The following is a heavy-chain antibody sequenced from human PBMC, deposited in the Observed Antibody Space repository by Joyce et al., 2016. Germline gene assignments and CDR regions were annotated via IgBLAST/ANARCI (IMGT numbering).Heavy chain of an antibody. V-gene: IGHV3-43*01. CDR1: GFTFDDYT. CDR3: AKDRGGFGVVISSYLDY. J-gene: IGHJ4*02. Sequence: EVQLVESGGVVVQPGGSLRLSCAASGFTFDDYTMQWVRQAPGKGLEWVSLISWDGGSTYYADSVKGRFTISRDNSKNSLYLQMNSLRTEDTALYYCAKDRGGFGVVISSYLDYWGQGTLVTVSS. D-gene: IGHD3-3*01. CDR2: ISWDGGST.